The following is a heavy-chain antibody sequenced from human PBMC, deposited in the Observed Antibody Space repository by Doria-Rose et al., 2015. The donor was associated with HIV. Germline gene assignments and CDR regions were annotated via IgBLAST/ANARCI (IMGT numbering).Heavy chain of an antibody. CDR3: ARIHSLSSSSLGH. CDR2: LNVGNGDT. D-gene: IGHD6-13*01. Sequence: QVQLVQSGAAVKKPGASVTVSCKTSGYTFSAYAIHWVRQAPGQRLEWMGWLNVGNGDTRYSRKFQDRATITSDTSANTGYMALSSLRSEDTAVYYCARIHSLSSSSLGHWGQGTRGTGSS. V-gene: IGHV1-3*01. J-gene: IGHJ4*02. CDR1: GYTFSAYA.